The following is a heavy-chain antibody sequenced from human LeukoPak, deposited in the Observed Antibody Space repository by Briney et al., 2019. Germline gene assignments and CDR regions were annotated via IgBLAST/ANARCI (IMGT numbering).Heavy chain of an antibody. CDR2: ISSSSSYI. CDR1: GFTFSNYA. J-gene: IGHJ6*03. V-gene: IGHV3-21*01. CDR3: ARALRITMVRGPYYYYMDV. Sequence: GGSLRLSCAASGFTFSNYAMSWVRQAPGKGLEWVSSISSSSSYIYYADSVKGRFTISRDNAKNSLYLQMNSLRAEDTAVYYCARALRITMVRGPYYYYMDVWGKGTTVTISS. D-gene: IGHD3-10*01.